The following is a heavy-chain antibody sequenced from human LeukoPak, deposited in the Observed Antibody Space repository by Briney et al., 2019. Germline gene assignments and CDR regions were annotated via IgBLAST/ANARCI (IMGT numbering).Heavy chain of an antibody. CDR2: TYYRSKWYN. J-gene: IGHJ6*03. Sequence: SQTLSLTCAISGDSVSSNSAAWNWIGQSPSRGLEWLGRTYYRSKWYNDYAVSVKSRITINPDTSKNQFSLQLNSVTPEDTAVYYCARGAYSGYDSNYYYMDVWGKGTTVTVSS. V-gene: IGHV6-1*01. CDR3: ARGAYSGYDSNYYYMDV. CDR1: GDSVSSNSAA. D-gene: IGHD5-12*01.